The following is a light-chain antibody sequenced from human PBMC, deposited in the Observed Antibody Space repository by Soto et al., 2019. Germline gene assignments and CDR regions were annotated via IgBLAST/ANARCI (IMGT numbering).Light chain of an antibody. J-gene: IGLJ1*01. V-gene: IGLV2-11*01. Sequence: QSVLTQPRSVSGSPGQSVTISCTGTSSDVGYYNYVSWYQRHPGKAPKLMIYDVFKRPSGVPDRFSGSKFGNTASPTISGVQAEHEGDYGGCSYSGSNNIDLFRTGTKVTVL. CDR2: DVF. CDR3: CSYSGSNNIDL. CDR1: SSDVGYYNY.